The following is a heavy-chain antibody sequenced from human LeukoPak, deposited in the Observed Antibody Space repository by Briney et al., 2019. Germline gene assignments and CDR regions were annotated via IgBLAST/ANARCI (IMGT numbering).Heavy chain of an antibody. CDR3: ARSPSFTVRGVTTPDAFDI. CDR2: MNPNSGNT. J-gene: IGHJ3*02. D-gene: IGHD3-10*01. CDR1: GYTFTSYD. Sequence: ASVKVSCKASGYTFTSYDINWVRQATGQGLEWMGWMNPNSGNTGYAQKFQGRVTMTRNTSISTAYMELSSLRSEDTAVYYCARSPSFTVRGVTTPDAFDIWGQGTMVTVSS. V-gene: IGHV1-8*01.